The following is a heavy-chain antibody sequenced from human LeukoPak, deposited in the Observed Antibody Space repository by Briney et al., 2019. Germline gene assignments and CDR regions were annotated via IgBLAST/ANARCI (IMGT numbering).Heavy chain of an antibody. CDR1: GYTFTSYG. CDR3: ARDAGYYGPKPPDY. CDR2: ISAYNGNT. D-gene: IGHD3-10*01. J-gene: IGHJ4*02. V-gene: IGHV1-18*01. Sequence: ASVKVSCKASGYTFTSYGISWVRQAPGQGLEWMGWISAYNGNTNYAQKLQGRVTMTTDTSTSTAYMELRSLRSDDTAVYYCARDAGYYGPKPPDYWGQGTLVTVSS.